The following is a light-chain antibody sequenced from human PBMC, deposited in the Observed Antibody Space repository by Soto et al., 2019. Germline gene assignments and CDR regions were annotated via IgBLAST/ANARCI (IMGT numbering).Light chain of an antibody. CDR1: QSVSGW. J-gene: IGKJ1*01. CDR2: DAS. V-gene: IGKV1-5*01. CDR3: QKYETFSGT. Sequence: IQRTQSPSSLSASVGDRFTISCRASQSVSGWLAWYQQKPGEGPKLLIYDASALPRGVPSRFSGSGSGTKLTLTIASLQPDDFATYYCQKYETFSGTFGPGNRGDIK.